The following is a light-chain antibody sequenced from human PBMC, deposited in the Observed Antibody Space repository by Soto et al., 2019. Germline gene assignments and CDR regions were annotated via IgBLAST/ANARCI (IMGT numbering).Light chain of an antibody. CDR1: QSVSSSY. J-gene: IGKJ5*01. Sequence: EIGFTQSPGTLSLSPGERATLSCRASQSVSSSYLAWYQQKPGQAPRLLIYGASSRANGIPDRFSGSGSGTDLTLTISRLEPEDFAVYDCQQYGSSPTITFGQGTRLEIK. V-gene: IGKV3-20*01. CDR2: GAS. CDR3: QQYGSSPTIT.